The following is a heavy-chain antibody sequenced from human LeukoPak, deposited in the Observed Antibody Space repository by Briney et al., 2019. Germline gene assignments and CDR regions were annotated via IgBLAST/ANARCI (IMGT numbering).Heavy chain of an antibody. J-gene: IGHJ4*02. Sequence: QTGGSLRLSCAASGFTFSSYWMHWVRQAPGKGLVWVSRINSDASSTSYADSVKGRFTISRDNADNTLYLQMNSLRAEDTAVYYCARGWGGGTSYAPYDYWGQGTMVTVSS. CDR3: ARGWGGGTSYAPYDY. CDR1: GFTFSSYW. V-gene: IGHV3-74*01. CDR2: INSDASST. D-gene: IGHD1-26*01.